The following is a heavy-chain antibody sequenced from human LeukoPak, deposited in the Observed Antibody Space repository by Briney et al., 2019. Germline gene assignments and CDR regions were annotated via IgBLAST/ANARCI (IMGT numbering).Heavy chain of an antibody. V-gene: IGHV4-59*08. Sequence: SETLSLTCTVSGGSISRYYWNWIRQPPGKGLEWIGYIYYSGSTNYNPSLESRVTMSVDTSKNQFSLKLNSVTAADTAVYYCARGRPYSGGYHLDYWGQGTLVTVSA. CDR1: GGSISRYY. D-gene: IGHD1-26*01. CDR2: IYYSGST. CDR3: ARGRPYSGGYHLDY. J-gene: IGHJ4*02.